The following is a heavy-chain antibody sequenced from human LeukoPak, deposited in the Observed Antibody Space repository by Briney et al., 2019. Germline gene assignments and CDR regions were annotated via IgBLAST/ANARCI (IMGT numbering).Heavy chain of an antibody. V-gene: IGHV3-7*03. Sequence: GGSLRLSCAASGFTFSSYWMSWVRQAPGKGLEWVANINQDGSEKNYVDSVKGRFTISRDNAKNSLYLQMNSLRAEDTAVYYCAKAPRQWLTTFDYWGQGTLVTVSS. CDR1: GFTFSSYW. CDR2: INQDGSEK. D-gene: IGHD6-19*01. CDR3: AKAPRQWLTTFDY. J-gene: IGHJ4*02.